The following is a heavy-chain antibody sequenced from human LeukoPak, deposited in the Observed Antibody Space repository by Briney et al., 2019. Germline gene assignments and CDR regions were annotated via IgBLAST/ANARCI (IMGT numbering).Heavy chain of an antibody. J-gene: IGHJ4*02. V-gene: IGHV3-23*01. CDR2: IGGSGSYT. Sequence: GGSLRLSCAASGFTFTTYAMIWVRQPPGKWLEWVSVIGGSGSYTYYADSVKGRFTISRDNSKDTLYLQMNSLRPEDTAVYYCARDWYDYWGQGTLVTVSS. D-gene: IGHD6-13*01. CDR3: ARDWYDY. CDR1: GFTFTTYA.